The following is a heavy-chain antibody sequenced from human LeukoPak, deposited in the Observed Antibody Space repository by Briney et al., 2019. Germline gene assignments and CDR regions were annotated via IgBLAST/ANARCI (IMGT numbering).Heavy chain of an antibody. CDR1: GFTFSSYG. CDR3: ARDKVVGPTQFDY. J-gene: IGHJ4*02. D-gene: IGHD1-26*01. Sequence: GGTLRLSCAASGFTFSSYGMSWVRQAPGKGLEWVSAISGSGGSTYYADSVKGRFTISRDNSKNTLYLQMNSLRAEDTAVYYCARDKVVGPTQFDYWGQGALVTVSS. CDR2: ISGSGGST. V-gene: IGHV3-23*01.